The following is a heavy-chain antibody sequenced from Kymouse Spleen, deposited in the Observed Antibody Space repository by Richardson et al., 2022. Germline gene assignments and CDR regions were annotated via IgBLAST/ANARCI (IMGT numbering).Heavy chain of an antibody. CDR2: ISSSSSYI. CDR3: ARDHITIFGVVSYYYGMDV. J-gene: IGHJ6*02. CDR1: GFTFSSYS. Sequence: EVQLVESGGGLVKPGGSLRLSCAASGFTFSSYSMNWVRQAPGKGLEWVSSISSSSSYIYYADSVKGRFTISRDNAKNSLYLQMNSLRAEDTAVYYCARDHITIFGVVSYYYGMDVWGQGTTVTVSS. V-gene: IGHV3-21*03. D-gene: IGHD3-3*01.